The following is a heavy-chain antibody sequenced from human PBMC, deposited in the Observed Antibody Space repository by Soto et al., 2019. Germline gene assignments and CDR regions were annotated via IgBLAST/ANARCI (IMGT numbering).Heavy chain of an antibody. CDR3: ARGCIAAPGGCFDY. CDR1: GFTFSTYG. Sequence: QVQLVESGGGVVQPGRSLRLSCAASGFTFSTYGMHWVRQAPGKGLEWVAIIWYDGSNKYYADSVKGRFNISRDNSKNTLYLQMNSLRAEDTAVYYCARGCIAAPGGCFDYWGQGTLVTGSS. CDR2: IWYDGSNK. V-gene: IGHV3-33*01. J-gene: IGHJ4*02. D-gene: IGHD6-13*01.